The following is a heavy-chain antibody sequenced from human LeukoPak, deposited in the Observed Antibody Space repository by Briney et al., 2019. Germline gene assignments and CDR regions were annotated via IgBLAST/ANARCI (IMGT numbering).Heavy chain of an antibody. CDR1: GHTLTELS. D-gene: IGHD2-21*01. CDR3: ATVVSDYYSTFDP. V-gene: IGHV1-24*01. CDR2: FDPEDGET. Sequence: ASVKVSCKVSGHTLTELSMHWVRQAPGKGLEWMGGFDPEDGETIYAQKFQGRVTMTEDTSTDTAYMELSSLRSEDTAVYYCATVVSDYYSTFDPWGQGTLVTVSS. J-gene: IGHJ5*02.